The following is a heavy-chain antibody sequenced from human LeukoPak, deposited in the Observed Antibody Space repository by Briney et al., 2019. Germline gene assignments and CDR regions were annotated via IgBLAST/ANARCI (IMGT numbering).Heavy chain of an antibody. J-gene: IGHJ4*02. CDR1: GYTFTSYG. CDR2: ISAYNGNT. V-gene: IGHV1-18*01. CDR3: ASEYYDSWSGYSSNFDY. D-gene: IGHD3-3*01. Sequence: ASVKVSCKASGYTFTSYGISWVRQAPGQGLEWMGWISAYNGNTNYAQKLQGRVTMTTDTSTSTAYMELRSLRSDDTAVYYCASEYYDSWSGYSSNFDYWGQGTLVTVSS.